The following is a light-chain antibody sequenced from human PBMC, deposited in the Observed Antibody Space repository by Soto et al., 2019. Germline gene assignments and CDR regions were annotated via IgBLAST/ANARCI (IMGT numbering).Light chain of an antibody. Sequence: QSALTQPPSAAGSPGQSVTISCTGTSSDVGGYNYVSWYQHHPGNAPKVIIYEVTKRPSGVPDRFSGSKSGNTASLTVSGLQAEDEADYYCSSYAGSSTLYVFGAGTKVTVL. J-gene: IGLJ1*01. CDR2: EVT. CDR1: SSDVGGYNY. CDR3: SSYAGSSTLYV. V-gene: IGLV2-8*01.